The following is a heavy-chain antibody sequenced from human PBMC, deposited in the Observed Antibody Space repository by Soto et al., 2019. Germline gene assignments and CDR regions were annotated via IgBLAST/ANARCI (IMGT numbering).Heavy chain of an antibody. CDR2: IKSEIDGGTT. Sequence: EVQLVESGGTLVKPGGSLRLSCAASGFTFSTTWMNWVRQAPGKGLEWGGHIKSEIDGGTTDYAAAVKGRFTISRDESKNTLHLQMNSLKSEDTAVYYCTTFFELYWGQGTLVTVS. V-gene: IGHV3-15*02. D-gene: IGHD3-3*01. J-gene: IGHJ4*02. CDR3: TTFFELY. CDR1: GFTFSTTW.